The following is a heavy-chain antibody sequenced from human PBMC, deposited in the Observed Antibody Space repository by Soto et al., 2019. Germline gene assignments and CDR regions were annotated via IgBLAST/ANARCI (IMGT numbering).Heavy chain of an antibody. CDR3: ARGYTYEYAY. CDR1: GFTFSNYN. D-gene: IGHD5-18*01. V-gene: IGHV3-48*01. J-gene: IGHJ4*02. Sequence: EVQLVESGGGLVQPGGSLRLSCAGSGFTFSNYNMNWVRQAPGKGLEWVSYISSSSSLIYYADSVRGRFTIFRDSAKNSLYLQMNSLSAEDTAVYYCARGYTYEYAYWGQGTLVTVSS. CDR2: ISSSSSLI.